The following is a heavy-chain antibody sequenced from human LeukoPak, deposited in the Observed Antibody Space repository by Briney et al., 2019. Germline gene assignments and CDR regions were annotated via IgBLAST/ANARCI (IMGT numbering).Heavy chain of an antibody. Sequence: GGSLRLSCAASGFTFSSYAMHWVRQAPGKGLEWVAVISYDGSNKYYADSVKGRFTISRDNSKNTLYLQMNSLRAEDTAVYYCARVCIPQTTVTPIDYWGQGTLVTVSS. V-gene: IGHV3-30-3*01. CDR2: ISYDGSNK. CDR3: ARVCIPQTTVTPIDY. J-gene: IGHJ4*02. CDR1: GFTFSSYA. D-gene: IGHD4-4*01.